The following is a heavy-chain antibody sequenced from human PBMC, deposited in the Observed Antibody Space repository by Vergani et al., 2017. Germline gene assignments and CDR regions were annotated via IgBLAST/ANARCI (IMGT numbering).Heavy chain of an antibody. D-gene: IGHD3-10*01. V-gene: IGHV3-9*01. CDR3: AKVEDYGSGSYCAFDI. CDR1: GFTFDDYA. Sequence: EVQLVESGGGLVQPGRSLRLSCAASGFTFDDYAMHWVRQAPGKGLEWVSGISWNSGSIGYADSVKGRFTISRDNAKNSLYLQMNSLRAEDTALYYCAKVEDYGSGSYCAFDIWGQGTMVTVSS. J-gene: IGHJ3*02. CDR2: ISWNSGSI.